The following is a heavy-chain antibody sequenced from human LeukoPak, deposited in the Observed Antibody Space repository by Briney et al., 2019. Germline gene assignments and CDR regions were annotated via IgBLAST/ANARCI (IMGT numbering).Heavy chain of an antibody. V-gene: IGHV3-74*01. CDR1: GFTFSNYW. Sequence: GGSLRLSCAASGFTFSNYWMHWFRQAPGKGLVWVSRINSDESSTFYADSVKGRFTISRDNAKKTLHLQMNSLRAEDTAVYYCARGDSRGYYSTSGFDPWGKGTLVTVSS. CDR2: INSDESST. D-gene: IGHD3-22*01. CDR3: ARGDSRGYYSTSGFDP. J-gene: IGHJ5*02.